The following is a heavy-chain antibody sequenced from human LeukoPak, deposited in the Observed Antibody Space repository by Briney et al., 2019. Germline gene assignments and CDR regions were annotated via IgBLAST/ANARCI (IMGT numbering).Heavy chain of an antibody. CDR3: ARNYGVLDY. CDR1: GFTIKSHD. CDR2: ISTTGATL. J-gene: IGHJ4*02. Sequence: GGSLRLSCAASGFTIKSHDMNWVRQAPGKGLEWVSYISTTGATLYYADSVKGRSTISRDNAKNSLYLHMNSLRDEDTAVYYCARNYGVLDYWGQGTLVTVSS. V-gene: IGHV3-48*02. D-gene: IGHD4-17*01.